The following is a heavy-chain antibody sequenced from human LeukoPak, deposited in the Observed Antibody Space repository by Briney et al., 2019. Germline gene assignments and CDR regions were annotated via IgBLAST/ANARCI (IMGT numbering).Heavy chain of an antibody. J-gene: IGHJ4*02. Sequence: SQTLSLTCAISGDTVSSNSPAWNWIRQSPSRGLEWLGRTFYRSKWYNDYAVSVKSRITINPDTSKNQFSLQLNSVTPEDTAIYYCARNMEGFDYWGQGTLVTVSS. CDR3: ARNMEGFDY. V-gene: IGHV6-1*01. CDR1: GDTVSSNSPA. CDR2: TFYRSKWYN. D-gene: IGHD3-3*01.